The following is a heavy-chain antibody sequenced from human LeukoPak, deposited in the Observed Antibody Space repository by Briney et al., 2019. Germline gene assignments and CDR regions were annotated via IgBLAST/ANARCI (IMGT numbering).Heavy chain of an antibody. CDR3: AKDHHYDSSGYYYVY. J-gene: IGHJ4*02. D-gene: IGHD3-22*01. Sequence: PGGSLRLSCAASGFTFSSYAMSWVRQAPGKGLEWVSAISGSGGSTYYADSVKGRSTISRDNSKNTLYLQMNSLRAEDTAVYYCAKDHHYDSSGYYYVYWGQGTLVTVSP. CDR1: GFTFSSYA. CDR2: ISGSGGST. V-gene: IGHV3-23*01.